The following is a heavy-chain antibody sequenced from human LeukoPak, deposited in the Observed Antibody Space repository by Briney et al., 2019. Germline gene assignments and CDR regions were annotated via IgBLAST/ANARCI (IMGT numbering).Heavy chain of an antibody. D-gene: IGHD2-2*01. CDR2: IYTSGST. CDR3: ARLRAAILDY. J-gene: IGHJ4*02. CDR1: GGSISSSSYY. V-gene: IGHV4-61*02. Sequence: PSETLSLTCTVSGGSISSSSYYWGWIRQPAGKGLEWIGRIYTSGSTNYNPSLKSRVTMSVDTSKNQFSLKLSSVTAADTAVYYCARLRAAILDYWGQGTLVTVSS.